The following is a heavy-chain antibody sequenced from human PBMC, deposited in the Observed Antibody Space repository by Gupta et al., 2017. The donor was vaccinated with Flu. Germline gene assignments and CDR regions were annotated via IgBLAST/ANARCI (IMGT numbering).Heavy chain of an antibody. CDR2: ISWNSGLI. CDR3: AKAVAASDDAFHF. V-gene: IGHV3-9*01. Sequence: EVQLVESGGGLVQPGRSLRLSCAASGFTFDDYAMHWVRQAPGKGLEWVSSISWNSGLIGYADSVKGRFTIPRDNAKNSLYLEMNSLRPEDTALFYCAKAVAASDDAFHFWGQGTMVTVSS. CDR1: GFTFDDYA. J-gene: IGHJ3*01. D-gene: IGHD6-19*01.